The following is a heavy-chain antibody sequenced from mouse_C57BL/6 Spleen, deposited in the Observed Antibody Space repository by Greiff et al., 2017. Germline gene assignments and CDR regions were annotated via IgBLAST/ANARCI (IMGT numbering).Heavy chain of an antibody. CDR2: INPSSGYT. CDR1: GYTFTSYT. Sequence: QVQLQQSGAELARPGASVKMSCKASGYTFTSYTMHWVQQRPGQGLEWIGYINPSSGYTKYNQKVKDKATLTADKSSSTAYMQLSSLTSEDSAVYYCARSYDAMDYWGQGTSVTVSS. CDR3: ARSYDAMDY. V-gene: IGHV1-4*01. J-gene: IGHJ4*01.